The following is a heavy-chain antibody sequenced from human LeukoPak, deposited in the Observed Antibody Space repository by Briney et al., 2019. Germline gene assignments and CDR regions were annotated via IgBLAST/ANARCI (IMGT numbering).Heavy chain of an antibody. D-gene: IGHD1-26*01. V-gene: IGHV7-4-1*02. Sequence: GASVKVSCKASGYTFTGYYMHWVRQAPGQGLEWMGWINTNTGNPTYAQGFTGRFVFSLDTSVSTAYLQISSLKAEDTAVYYCATASGNDGFDIWGQGTMVTVSS. CDR1: GYTFTGYY. CDR2: INTNTGNP. J-gene: IGHJ3*02. CDR3: ATASGNDGFDI.